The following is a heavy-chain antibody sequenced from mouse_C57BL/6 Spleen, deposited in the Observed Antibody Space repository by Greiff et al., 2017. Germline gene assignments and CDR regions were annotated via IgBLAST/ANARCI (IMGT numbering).Heavy chain of an antibody. Sequence: VQLKESGAELARPGASVKLSCKASGYTFTSYGISWVKQRTGQGLEWIGEIYPRSGNTYYNEKFKGKATLTADKSSSTAYMELRSLTSEDSAVYFCARFTTVVALDYWGQGTTLTVSS. CDR1: GYTFTSYG. V-gene: IGHV1-81*01. D-gene: IGHD1-1*01. CDR2: IYPRSGNT. CDR3: ARFTTVVALDY. J-gene: IGHJ2*01.